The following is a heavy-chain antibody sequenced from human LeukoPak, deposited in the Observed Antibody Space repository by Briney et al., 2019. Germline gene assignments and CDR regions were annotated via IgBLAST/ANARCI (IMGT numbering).Heavy chain of an antibody. V-gene: IGHV3-66*02. CDR3: ASEYYYDSSGYFWD. J-gene: IGHJ4*02. CDR2: IYSGGST. Sequence: PGGSLRLSCAASGFTVSSNYMSWVRQAPGKGLEWVSVIYSGGSTYYADSVKGRFTISRDNSKNTLYLQMNSLRAEGTAVYYCASEYYYDSSGYFWDWGQGTLVTVSS. D-gene: IGHD3-22*01. CDR1: GFTVSSNY.